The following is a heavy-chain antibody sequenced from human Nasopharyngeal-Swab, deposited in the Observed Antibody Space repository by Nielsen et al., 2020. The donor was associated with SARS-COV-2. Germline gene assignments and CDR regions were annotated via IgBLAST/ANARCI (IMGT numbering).Heavy chain of an antibody. Sequence: VGQAPVKGLECGVRIKSKTDGGTTDYAARVKGRFTISRDDSKNTLYLQMNSLKTEDTAVYYCTPDSYFSSTRCYEMFAYWGQGTLVTVSS. V-gene: IGHV3-15*01. J-gene: IGHJ4*02. CDR2: IKSKTDGGTT. CDR3: TPDSYFSSTRCYEMFAY. D-gene: IGHD2-2*01.